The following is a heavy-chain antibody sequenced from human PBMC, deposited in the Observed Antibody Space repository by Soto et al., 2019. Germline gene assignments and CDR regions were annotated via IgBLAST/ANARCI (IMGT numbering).Heavy chain of an antibody. V-gene: IGHV3-33*01. CDR1: GFTFSSYG. J-gene: IGHJ4*02. Sequence: QVQLVESGGGVVQPGRSLRLSCAASGFTFSSYGMHWVRQAPGKGLEWVAVIWYDGSNKYYSDSVKGRFTISRDNSKNMWYLQMNSLRVEDTAVSDCASQKAWGQGTLVTVSS. CDR2: IWYDGSNK. CDR3: ASQKA.